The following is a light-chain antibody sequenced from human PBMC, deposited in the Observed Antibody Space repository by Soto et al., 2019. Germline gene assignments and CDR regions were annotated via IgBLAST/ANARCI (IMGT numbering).Light chain of an antibody. CDR3: CSYAGSSTYV. V-gene: IGLV2-23*02. J-gene: IGLJ1*01. Sequence: QSVLTQPASVSGSPGQSITISCTGTNSDVGSNNLVSWYQQHPGKAPKVMIYEVSKRPSGVPNRFSGSKSGNTASLTISGLQAEDEADYYCCSYAGSSTYVFGTGTKVTVL. CDR1: NSDVGSNNL. CDR2: EVS.